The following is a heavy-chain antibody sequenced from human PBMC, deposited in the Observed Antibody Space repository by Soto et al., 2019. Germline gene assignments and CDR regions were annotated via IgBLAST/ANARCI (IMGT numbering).Heavy chain of an antibody. CDR3: AKVRYSSPMGYYYGMDV. V-gene: IGHV1-69*01. D-gene: IGHD6-19*01. CDR2: IIPIFGTA. CDR1: RVAFSKFI. Sequence: QAQLEQSGGEVKKPGSSVKVSRKASRVAFSKFIVTWVRQAPGLGLEWVGGIIPIFGTANYAQKFQGRVTITADESTSTSYLEVNNLRSEDTAVYYCAKVRYSSPMGYYYGMDVWGQGTTVTVSS. J-gene: IGHJ6*02.